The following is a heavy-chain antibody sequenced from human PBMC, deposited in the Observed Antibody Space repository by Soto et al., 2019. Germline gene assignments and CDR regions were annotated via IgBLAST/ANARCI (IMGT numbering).Heavy chain of an antibody. Sequence: EVQLVESGGALVQPGGSLRLSCAVSGFTFTSYSMSWVRQAPGEGLEWVANIRQDGHEKYYVDSVRGRFTISRDNAQNSLYLQMDSLSAEDTAMYYCARDLPGYCSTTTCYYYFDFWGQGTLVTVSS. CDR2: IRQDGHEK. CDR1: GFTFTSYS. J-gene: IGHJ4*02. V-gene: IGHV3-7*03. CDR3: ARDLPGYCSTTTCYYYFDF. D-gene: IGHD2-2*01.